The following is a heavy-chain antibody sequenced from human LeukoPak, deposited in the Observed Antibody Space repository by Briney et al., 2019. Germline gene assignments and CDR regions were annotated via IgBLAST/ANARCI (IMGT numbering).Heavy chain of an antibody. CDR1: GGSISSSSYY. CDR3: ARDYYGSGSHYTPPAD. V-gene: IGHV4-39*02. CDR2: IYYSGST. D-gene: IGHD3-10*01. Sequence: SETLSLTCTVSGGSISSSSYYWGWIRQPPGKGLVWIGSIYYSGSTYYNPSLKSRVTISVDTSKNQFSLKLSSVTAADTAVYYCARDYYGSGSHYTPPADWGQGTLVTVSS. J-gene: IGHJ4*02.